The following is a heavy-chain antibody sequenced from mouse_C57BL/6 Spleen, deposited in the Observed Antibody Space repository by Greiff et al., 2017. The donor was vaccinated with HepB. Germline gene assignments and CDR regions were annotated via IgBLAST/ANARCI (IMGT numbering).Heavy chain of an antibody. Sequence: QVQLQQPGAELVMPGASVKLSCKASGYTFTSYWMHWVKQRPGQGLEWIGEIDPSDSYTNYNQKFKGKSTLTVDKSSSTAYMQLSSLTSEDSAVYYCARYERGTTYFDYWGQGTTLTVSS. CDR2: IDPSDSYT. J-gene: IGHJ2*01. D-gene: IGHD3-3*01. V-gene: IGHV1-69*01. CDR1: GYTFTSYW. CDR3: ARYERGTTYFDY.